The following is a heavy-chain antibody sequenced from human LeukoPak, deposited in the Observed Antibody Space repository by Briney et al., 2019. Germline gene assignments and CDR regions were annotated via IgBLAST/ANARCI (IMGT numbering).Heavy chain of an antibody. CDR3: ARGYCSGGSCYNNWFDR. Sequence: SVKVSCKASGGTFSSYAISWVRHAPGQGLEWMGRIIPILGIANYAQKFQGRVTITADKSTSTAYMELSSLRSEDTAVYYCARGYCSGGSCYNNWFDRWGQGTLVTVSS. V-gene: IGHV1-69*04. CDR2: IIPILGIA. J-gene: IGHJ5*02. D-gene: IGHD2-15*01. CDR1: GGTFSSYA.